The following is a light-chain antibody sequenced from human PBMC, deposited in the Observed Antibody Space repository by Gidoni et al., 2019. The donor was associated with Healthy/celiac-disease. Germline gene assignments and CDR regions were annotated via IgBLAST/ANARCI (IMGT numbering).Light chain of an antibody. CDR1: QDISNY. Sequence: DIQMTQSPSSLSASVGDRVTITCQASQDISNYLNWYQQKPGKAPKLLIYDASNLETGVPSRFSGSGSGTDFTFTISSLQPEDIATYYCQYDNLRTFGQGTKVEIK. J-gene: IGKJ1*01. CDR3: QYDNLRT. V-gene: IGKV1-33*01. CDR2: DAS.